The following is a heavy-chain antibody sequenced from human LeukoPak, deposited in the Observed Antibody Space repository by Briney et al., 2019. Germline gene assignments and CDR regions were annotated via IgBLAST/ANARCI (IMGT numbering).Heavy chain of an antibody. CDR3: ARGPIYDILTGYLDY. Sequence: PGGSLRLSCAASGFTFSSYGMHWVRQAPGKGLEWVAVIWYDGSDKYYADSVKGRFTISRDNSKNTLYLQMNSLRAEDTAVYYCARGPIYDILTGYLDYWGQGTLVTVSS. CDR1: GFTFSSYG. J-gene: IGHJ4*02. D-gene: IGHD3-9*01. V-gene: IGHV3-33*01. CDR2: IWYDGSDK.